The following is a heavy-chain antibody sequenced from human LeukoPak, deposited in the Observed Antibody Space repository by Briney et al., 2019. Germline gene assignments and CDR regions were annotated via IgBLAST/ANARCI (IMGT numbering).Heavy chain of an antibody. D-gene: IGHD3-22*01. V-gene: IGHV3-23*01. CDR1: GFTFGDYG. Sequence: PGRSLRLSCTASGFTFGDYGMSWVRQAPGKGLEWVSAISGSGGNTYYADSVKGRFTISRDNSKNTLYLQMNSLRAEDTAVYYCAKAYYDSSGIRYSDYWGQGTLVTVSS. CDR3: AKAYYDSSGIRYSDY. J-gene: IGHJ4*02. CDR2: ISGSGGNT.